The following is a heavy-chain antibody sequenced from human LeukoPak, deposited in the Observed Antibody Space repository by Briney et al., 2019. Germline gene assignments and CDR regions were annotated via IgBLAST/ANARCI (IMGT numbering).Heavy chain of an antibody. CDR3: ARVGSGSPYYYYMDV. D-gene: IGHD6-19*01. CDR2: ISAYNGNT. CDR1: GYTFSSYG. V-gene: IGHV1-18*01. J-gene: IGHJ6*03. Sequence: GASVKVSCKASGYTFSSYGISWVRQAPGQGLEWMGWISAYNGNTNYAQKLQGRVTMTTDTSTSTAYMELRSLRSDDTAVYYCARVGSGSPYYYYMDVWGKGTTVTVSS.